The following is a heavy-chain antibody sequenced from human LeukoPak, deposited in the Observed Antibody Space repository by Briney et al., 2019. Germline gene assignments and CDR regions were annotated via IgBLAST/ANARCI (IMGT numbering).Heavy chain of an antibody. CDR1: GGTFSSYA. D-gene: IGHD1-26*01. V-gene: IGHV1-69*05. CDR2: IIPIFGTA. CDR3: ARGREPTETDAFDI. J-gene: IGHJ3*02. Sequence: ASVKVSCKASGGTFSSYAISWVRQAPGQGLEWMGGIIPIFGTANYAQKFQGRVTITTDESTSTAYMELSSLRSEDTAVYYCARGREPTETDAFDIWGQGTMVTVSS.